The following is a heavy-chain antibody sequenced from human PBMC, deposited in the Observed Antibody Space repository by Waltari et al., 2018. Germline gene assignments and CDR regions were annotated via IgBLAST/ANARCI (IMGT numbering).Heavy chain of an antibody. CDR1: GGSISSYY. V-gene: IGHV4-59*01. CDR3: ARDQSWQLCYYSYYGMDV. D-gene: IGHD6-6*01. J-gene: IGHJ6*02. Sequence: QVQLQESGPGLVKPSETLSLTCTVSGGSISSYYWSWIRKPQGKGLEWIWYNDYSGSTNYNPSLTRRITVSEDTSKNQFSLQLRSVTAADTAVYYCARDQSWQLCYYSYYGMDVWVQGTTVTVSS. CDR2: NDYSGST.